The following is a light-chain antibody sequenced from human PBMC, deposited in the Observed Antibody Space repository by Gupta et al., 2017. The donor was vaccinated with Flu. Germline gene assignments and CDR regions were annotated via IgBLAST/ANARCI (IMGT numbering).Light chain of an antibody. CDR1: SSNIGAGYN. CDR2: GNN. CDR3: QCDGHNLIGGL. V-gene: IGLV1-40*01. Sequence: SALTQPPSVSGAPGQRVTISCTGSSSNIGAGYNVYWYQQLPGTAPKVRCYGNNTRPSGVPDRFSVSRSAASASLVITGLQAEDEAEYDCQCDGHNLIGGLLGGGTKM. J-gene: IGLJ3*02.